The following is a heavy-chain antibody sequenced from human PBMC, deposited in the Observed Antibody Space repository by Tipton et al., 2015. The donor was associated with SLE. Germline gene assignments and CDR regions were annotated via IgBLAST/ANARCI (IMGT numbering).Heavy chain of an antibody. CDR2: IDYSGIT. V-gene: IGHV4-39*07. CDR3: ATFGDYYGMDV. D-gene: IGHD3-10*01. Sequence: TLSLTCNVSGGSMNSWSYCWGWVRQSPGMGLEWIGNIDYSGITSFKPSLQSRVTISIDTSKNQVSLKLSSVTVADTGVYYCATFGDYYGMDVWGQGTTVTVSS. CDR1: GGSMNSWSYC. J-gene: IGHJ6*02.